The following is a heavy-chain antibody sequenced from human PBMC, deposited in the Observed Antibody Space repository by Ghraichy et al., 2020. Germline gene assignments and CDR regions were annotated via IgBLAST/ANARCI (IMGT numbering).Heavy chain of an antibody. CDR3: AHRRYYDSSGYDY. D-gene: IGHD3-22*01. Sequence: SGPTLVKPTQTLTLTCTLSGFSLSTSEVGVGWIRQPPGKALEWLAVIRWDGNMRYSPSLKNRLTITRVTFKNQVVLTMTNMDPVDTGTYYCAHRRYYDSSGYDYWGQGTLVTVAS. CDR2: IRWDGNM. J-gene: IGHJ4*02. CDR1: GFSLSTSEVG. V-gene: IGHV2-5*02.